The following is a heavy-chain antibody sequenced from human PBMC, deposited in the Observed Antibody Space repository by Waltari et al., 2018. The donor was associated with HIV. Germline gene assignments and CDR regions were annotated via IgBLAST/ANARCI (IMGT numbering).Heavy chain of an antibody. J-gene: IGHJ4*02. CDR1: GGPIISYY. CDR3: ARDKRDGGNHRAYFDY. V-gene: IGHV4-59*01. D-gene: IGHD2-15*01. CDR2: IYDSGST. Sequence: QVQLQESGPGLVKPSATLSLTCPFPGGPIISYYWSWIRQPPGKGLEWIGYIYDSGSTNYNPSLKSRVTISVDTSKNQFSLKLSSVTAADTAVYYCARDKRDGGNHRAYFDYWGQGSLVTVSS.